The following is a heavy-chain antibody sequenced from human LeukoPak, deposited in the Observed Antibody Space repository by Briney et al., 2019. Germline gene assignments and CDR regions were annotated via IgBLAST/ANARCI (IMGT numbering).Heavy chain of an antibody. Sequence: EGSLRLSCAASGFTFSSYGMHWVRQAPGKGLEWVAFIRYDGSNKYYADSVKGRFTISRDNSKNTLYLQMNSLRAEDTAVYYCAKDPLPAAIPTYFDYWGQGTLVTVSS. CDR3: AKDPLPAAIPTYFDY. V-gene: IGHV3-30*02. CDR2: IRYDGSNK. J-gene: IGHJ4*02. D-gene: IGHD2-2*02. CDR1: GFTFSSYG.